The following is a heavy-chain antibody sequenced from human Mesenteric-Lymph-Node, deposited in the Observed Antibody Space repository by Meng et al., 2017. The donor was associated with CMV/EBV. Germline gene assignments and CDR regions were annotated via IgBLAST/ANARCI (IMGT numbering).Heavy chain of an antibody. CDR2: IIPILGIA. D-gene: IGHD2-15*01. Sequence: SGGTFSSYSISWVRQAPGQGLECMGGIIPILGIANYAQNFQGRVTITAGKSTSTAYMELSSLRSEDTAVYYCARIHCSGGSCSHLDYWGQGTLVTVSS. J-gene: IGHJ4*02. V-gene: IGHV1-69*02. CDR3: ARIHCSGGSCSHLDY. CDR1: GGTFSSYS.